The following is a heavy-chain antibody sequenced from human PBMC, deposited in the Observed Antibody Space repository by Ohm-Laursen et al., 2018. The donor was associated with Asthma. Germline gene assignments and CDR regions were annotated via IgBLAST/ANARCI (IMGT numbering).Heavy chain of an antibody. Sequence: ASVKVSCKASGYTFTNYDINWVRQATGQGLEWMGWMTPNSGNTGYAQKFQGRVTMTRDTSTSTVYMELSSLRSEDTAVYYCARWGRTDYYDSSGYYYSNYYYYGMDVWGQGTTVTVSS. D-gene: IGHD3-22*01. CDR2: MTPNSGNT. CDR1: GYTFTNYD. CDR3: ARWGRTDYYDSSGYYYSNYYYYGMDV. J-gene: IGHJ6*02. V-gene: IGHV1-8*01.